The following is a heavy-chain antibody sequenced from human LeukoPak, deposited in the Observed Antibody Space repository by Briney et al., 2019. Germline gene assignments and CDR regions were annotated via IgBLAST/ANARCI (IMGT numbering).Heavy chain of an antibody. Sequence: SQTLSLTCAVSGASISSGGYAWTWFHQPPGKSLGWIGWIEQSGSTYYKPSPKSRVTISVDRSKNQFSLKLSSVTAADTAVYYCARTAGSGYYPIDYWGQGTLVTVSS. CDR2: IEQSGST. D-gene: IGHD3-22*01. V-gene: IGHV4-30-2*01. CDR3: ARTAGSGYYPIDY. J-gene: IGHJ4*02. CDR1: GASISSGGYA.